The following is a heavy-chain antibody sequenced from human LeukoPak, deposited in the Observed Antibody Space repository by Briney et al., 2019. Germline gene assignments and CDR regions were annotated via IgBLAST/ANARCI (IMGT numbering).Heavy chain of an antibody. CDR1: GYTLTELS. Sequence: ASVKVSCKVSGYTLTELSIHWVRQAPGKGLEWTGGVNPEDGETIYAQKFQGRVTMTEDTPIDTTYMEVSSLRSEDTAVYFCAIAQNWKAGWFDPWGQGTLVTVSS. CDR3: AIAQNWKAGWFDP. D-gene: IGHD1-1*01. V-gene: IGHV1-24*01. CDR2: VNPEDGET. J-gene: IGHJ5*02.